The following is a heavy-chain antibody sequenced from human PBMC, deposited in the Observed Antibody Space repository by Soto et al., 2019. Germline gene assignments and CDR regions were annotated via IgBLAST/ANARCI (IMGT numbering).Heavy chain of an antibody. Sequence: SETLSLTCTVSGGSISSYYWSWIRQPPGKGLEWIGYIYYSGSTNYNPSLKSRVTISVDTSKNQFSLKLSSVTAADTAVYYCARDGAFYGDYYYYGMDVWGQGTTVTVSS. CDR2: IYYSGST. J-gene: IGHJ6*02. D-gene: IGHD4-17*01. CDR3: ARDGAFYGDYYYYGMDV. CDR1: GGSISSYY. V-gene: IGHV4-59*01.